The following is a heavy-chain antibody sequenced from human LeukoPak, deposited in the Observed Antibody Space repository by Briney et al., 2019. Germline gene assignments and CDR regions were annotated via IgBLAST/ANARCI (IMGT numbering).Heavy chain of an antibody. J-gene: IGHJ6*03. Sequence: PGGSLRLSCAASGFTFYDYGMSWVRQAPGKGLEWVSGINSNGRSTGYADSVKGRFTISRDNAKNSLYLEMNSLGAEDTALYYCARASSSSYSYYCYYMDVWGKGTTVTVSS. CDR1: GFTFYDYG. V-gene: IGHV3-20*04. D-gene: IGHD6-6*01. CDR2: INSNGRST. CDR3: ARASSSSYSYYCYYMDV.